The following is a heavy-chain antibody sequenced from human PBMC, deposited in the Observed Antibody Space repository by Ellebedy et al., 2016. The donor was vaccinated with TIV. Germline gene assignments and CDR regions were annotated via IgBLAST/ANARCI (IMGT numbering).Heavy chain of an antibody. V-gene: IGHV3-23*01. CDR3: AKGDEFWSGYSPTYNYAMDV. D-gene: IGHD3-3*01. Sequence: GESLKISXAASGFTFPSYPMSWVRQAPGKGLESVSSLSGSGGTTYYTDSVKGRITISRDNSKDTLYLQMNSLRADDTAVYYCAKGDEFWSGYSPTYNYAMDVWGQGTTVTVSS. CDR2: LSGSGGTT. CDR1: GFTFPSYP. J-gene: IGHJ6*02.